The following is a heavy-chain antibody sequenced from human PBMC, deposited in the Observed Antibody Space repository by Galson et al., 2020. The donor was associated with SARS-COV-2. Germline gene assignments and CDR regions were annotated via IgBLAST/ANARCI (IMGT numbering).Heavy chain of an antibody. D-gene: IGHD3-10*01. CDR2: NYYSGST. Sequence: SETLSLTCTVSGGSIRSSTNYWGWIRPPPGKGREWIGNNYYSGSTYYNPSHRSRITISVDTSKNQFSLKLSNMTAADTAVYYCASAPYGSGSSIWGPTYYYCIDVWGQGTTVTISS. V-gene: IGHV4-39*01. J-gene: IGHJ6*02. CDR3: ASAPYGSGSSIWGPTYYYCIDV. CDR1: GGSIRSSTNY.